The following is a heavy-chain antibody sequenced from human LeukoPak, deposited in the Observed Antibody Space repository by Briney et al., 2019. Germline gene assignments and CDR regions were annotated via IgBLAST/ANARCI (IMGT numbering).Heavy chain of an antibody. Sequence: PGGSLRLSCAASGFTFSSYEMNWVRQAPGKGLEWVSYISSSGSTIYYADSVKGRFTISRDNAKNSLYLQMNSLRAEDTAVYYCARDGYSSSWYGGNDAFDIWGQGTMVTVSS. CDR3: ARDGYSSSWYGGNDAFDI. CDR1: GFTFSSYE. D-gene: IGHD6-13*01. CDR2: ISSSGSTI. J-gene: IGHJ3*02. V-gene: IGHV3-48*03.